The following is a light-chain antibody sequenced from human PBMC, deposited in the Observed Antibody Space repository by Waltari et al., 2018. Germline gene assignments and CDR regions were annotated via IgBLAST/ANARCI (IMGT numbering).Light chain of an antibody. CDR2: RNN. CDR3: CSFAGSHTYVV. Sequence: QSVLTQPPSASGTPGQRVTISCSGSSSNIGSNYLYWYQQLPGTAPKLLIYRNNQRPSGVPDRFPGSKSGTSASLAISGLRSEDEADYYCCSFAGSHTYVVFGGGTK. J-gene: IGLJ2*01. CDR1: SSNIGSNY. V-gene: IGLV1-47*01.